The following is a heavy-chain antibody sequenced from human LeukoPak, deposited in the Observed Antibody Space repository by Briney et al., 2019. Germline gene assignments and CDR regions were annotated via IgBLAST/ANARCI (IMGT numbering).Heavy chain of an antibody. Sequence: GGSLRLSCAASGFTFSSYDMSWVRQAPGKGLEWVSVIYSGGSTYYADSVKGRFTISRDNSKNTLYLQMNSLRAEDTAVYYCASSGYDSSGYYHWGQGTLVTVSS. D-gene: IGHD3-22*01. CDR2: IYSGGST. CDR3: ASSGYDSSGYYH. V-gene: IGHV3-66*01. J-gene: IGHJ5*02. CDR1: GFTFSSYD.